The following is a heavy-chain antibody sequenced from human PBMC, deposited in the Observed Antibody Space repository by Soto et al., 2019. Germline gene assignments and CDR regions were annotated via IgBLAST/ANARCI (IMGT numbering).Heavy chain of an antibody. D-gene: IGHD2-2*01. J-gene: IGHJ5*02. CDR3: ARQGRTPNWFDP. CDR1: GGSISSSSYY. V-gene: IGHV4-39*01. CDR2: IYYSGST. Sequence: SETLSLTCTVSGGSISSSSYYWGWIRQPPGKGLEWIGSIYYSGSTYYNPSLKSRVTISVDTSKNQFSLKLSSVTAADTAVYYCARQGRTPNWFDPWGQGTLVTVSS.